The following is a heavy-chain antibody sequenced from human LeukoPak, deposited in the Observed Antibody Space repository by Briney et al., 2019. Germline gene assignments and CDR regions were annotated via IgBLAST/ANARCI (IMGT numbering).Heavy chain of an antibody. V-gene: IGHV1-8*01. CDR3: ARGEETVVTPFDY. D-gene: IGHD4-23*01. CDR2: MNPNSGNT. J-gene: IGHJ4*02. Sequence: ASVKVSCKASGYTFTSYDINWVRQATTQGLEWMGWMNPNSGNTGYAQKFQGRVTMTRNTSISTAYMELSSLRSEDTAVYYCARGEETVVTPFDYWGQGTLVTVSS. CDR1: GYTFTSYD.